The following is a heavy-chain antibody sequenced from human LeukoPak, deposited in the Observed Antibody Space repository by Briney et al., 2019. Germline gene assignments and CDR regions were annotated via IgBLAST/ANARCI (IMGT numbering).Heavy chain of an antibody. CDR2: VSTRGNT. CDR1: GVSITSNY. J-gene: IGHJ4*02. CDR3: ARSPGLADIDF. Sequence: SETLSLTCSVSGVSITSNYWTWIRQPAGRGLEWIGRVSTRGNTNYNPSPKSRVTMSVDTPKNLFSLKLTSVTAADTAMYYCARSPGLADIDFWGQGTLVIVSS. V-gene: IGHV4-4*07. D-gene: IGHD2-21*01.